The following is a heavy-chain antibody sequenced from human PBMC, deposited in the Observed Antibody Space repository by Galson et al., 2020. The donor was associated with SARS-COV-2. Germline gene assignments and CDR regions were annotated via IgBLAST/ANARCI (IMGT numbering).Heavy chain of an antibody. CDR1: GFTYTSSA. Sequence: SVKVSCKASGFTYTSSAVQWVQQARGQRLEWIGWIVVGSGNTNYAQKFQERVTITRDMSTSTAYMELSSLRSEDTAVYYCAAPGYCSSTSCPHRYYYYYMDVWGKGTTVTVSS. J-gene: IGHJ6*03. CDR2: IVVGSGNT. V-gene: IGHV1-58*01. D-gene: IGHD2-2*01. CDR3: AAPGYCSSTSCPHRYYYYYMDV.